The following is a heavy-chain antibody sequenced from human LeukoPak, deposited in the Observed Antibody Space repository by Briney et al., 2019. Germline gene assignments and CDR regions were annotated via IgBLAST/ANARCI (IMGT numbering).Heavy chain of an antibody. CDR2: MNPNSGNT. Sequence: GASVKVSCKASGYTFTSYYMHWVRQAPGQGLEWMGWMNPNSGNTGYAQKFQGRVTITRNTSISTAYMELSSLRSEDTAVYYCARAGQQWLAYYMDVWGKGTTVTVSS. CDR3: ARAGQQWLAYYMDV. V-gene: IGHV1-8*03. D-gene: IGHD6-19*01. J-gene: IGHJ6*03. CDR1: GYTFTSYY.